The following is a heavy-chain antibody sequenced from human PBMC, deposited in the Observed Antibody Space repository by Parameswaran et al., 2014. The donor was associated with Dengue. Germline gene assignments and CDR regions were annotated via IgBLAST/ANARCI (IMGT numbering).Heavy chain of an antibody. D-gene: IGHD3-16*01. CDR2: INSDGSST. Sequence: GESLKISCAASGFTFSRYWMHWVRQAPGKGLVWVSRINSDGSSTSYADSVKGRFTISRDNAKNTLYLQMNSLRAEDTAVYYCVRDSYPYDAFDIWGQGTMVTVSS. CDR3: VRDSYPYDAFDI. J-gene: IGHJ3*02. CDR1: GFTFSRYW. V-gene: IGHV3-74*01.